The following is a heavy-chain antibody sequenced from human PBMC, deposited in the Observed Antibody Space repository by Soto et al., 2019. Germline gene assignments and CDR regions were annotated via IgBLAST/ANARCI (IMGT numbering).Heavy chain of an antibody. CDR1: VFTFSSYA. Sequence: GSLRISCAASVFTFSSYAMSWVRQAPGKGLEWVSAISGSGGSTYYADSVKGRFTISRDNSKNTLYLQMNSLRAEDTAVYYCAKGQDTAMIHYYYYGMDVWGQGTTVTVSS. D-gene: IGHD5-18*01. CDR3: AKGQDTAMIHYYYYGMDV. CDR2: ISGSGGST. V-gene: IGHV3-23*01. J-gene: IGHJ6*02.